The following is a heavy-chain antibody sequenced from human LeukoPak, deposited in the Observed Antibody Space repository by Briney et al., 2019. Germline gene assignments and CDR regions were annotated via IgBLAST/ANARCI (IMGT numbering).Heavy chain of an antibody. Sequence: GGSLRFSCAASGFTFSSYSMNWVRQAPGKGLEWVSSISSSSSYIYYADSVKGRFTISRDNAKNSLYLQMNSLRAEDTAVYYCARLTTTVTTPFDYWGQGTLVTVSS. D-gene: IGHD4-17*01. CDR3: ARLTTTVTTPFDY. CDR2: ISSSSSYI. CDR1: GFTFSSYS. V-gene: IGHV3-21*01. J-gene: IGHJ4*02.